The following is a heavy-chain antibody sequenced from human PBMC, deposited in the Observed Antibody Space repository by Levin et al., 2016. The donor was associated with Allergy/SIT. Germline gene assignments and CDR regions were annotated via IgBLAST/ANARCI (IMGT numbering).Heavy chain of an antibody. CDR1: GGSISSYY. Sequence: GSLRLSCTVSGGSISSYYWSWIRQPPGKGLEWIGYIYYSGSTNYNPSLKSRVTISVDTSKNQFSLKLSSVTAADTAVYYCARVGGVVVPAVYYYYYMDVWGKGTTVTVSS. CDR2: IYYSGST. D-gene: IGHD2-2*01. CDR3: ARVGGVVVPAVYYYYYMDV. V-gene: IGHV4-59*01. J-gene: IGHJ6*03.